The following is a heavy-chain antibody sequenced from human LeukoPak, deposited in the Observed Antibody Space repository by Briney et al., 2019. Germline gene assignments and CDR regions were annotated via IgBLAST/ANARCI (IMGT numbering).Heavy chain of an antibody. J-gene: IGHJ6*02. CDR3: ARLLRSTSPYYYYGMDV. CDR1: GGSISSSYSY. Sequence: PSETLSLTCTVSGGSISSSYSYWGWIRQPPGKGLEWIGNIYYSGSTYYSPSLTSRVTVSVDTSENQFSLKLSSVTAADTAVYYCARLLRSTSPYYYYGMDVWGQGTTVTVSS. D-gene: IGHD3-22*01. V-gene: IGHV4-39*07. CDR2: IYYSGST.